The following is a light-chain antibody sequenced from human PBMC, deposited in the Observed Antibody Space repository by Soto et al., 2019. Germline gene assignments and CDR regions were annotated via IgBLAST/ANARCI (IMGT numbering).Light chain of an antibody. CDR1: SSDVGGYNF. Sequence: QSVLTQPRSVSGSPGQSVTISCTGTSSDVGGYNFVSWYQQHPGKAPKLMIYDVSKRPSGVPDRFSGSKSGNTASLTISGLQAEXEADYYCCSYAGSYTWVFGGGTKLTVL. J-gene: IGLJ3*02. CDR3: CSYAGSYTWV. CDR2: DVS. V-gene: IGLV2-11*01.